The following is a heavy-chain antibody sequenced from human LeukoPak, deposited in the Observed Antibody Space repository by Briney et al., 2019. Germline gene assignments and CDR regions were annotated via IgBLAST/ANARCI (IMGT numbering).Heavy chain of an antibody. CDR2: IYSGDSDT. D-gene: IGHD3-10*01. CDR1: DYRFTNYW. Sequence: GESLKISCKGSDYRFTNYWIGWAHQMPGKGLEWMGVIYSGDSDTRYSPSLQGQVTISADKSISTAYLQWSSLKASDTAMYYCARLYYGSGSHIDYWGQGTLVTVSS. CDR3: ARLYYGSGSHIDY. J-gene: IGHJ4*02. V-gene: IGHV5-51*07.